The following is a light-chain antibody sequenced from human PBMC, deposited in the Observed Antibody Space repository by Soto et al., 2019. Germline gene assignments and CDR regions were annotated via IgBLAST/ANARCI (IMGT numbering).Light chain of an antibody. CDR1: SSNIGAGYD. Sequence: QSVLTQPPSVSRAPGQTVTISCTGSSSNIGAGYDVHWYQQLPGTAPKLLLYGATNRPSGIPDRFSGSKSGTSASLAITWLLAEDEANYYCQSYDSSLTGSVFGGGTKLTVL. J-gene: IGLJ2*01. V-gene: IGLV1-40*01. CDR3: QSYDSSLTGSV. CDR2: GAT.